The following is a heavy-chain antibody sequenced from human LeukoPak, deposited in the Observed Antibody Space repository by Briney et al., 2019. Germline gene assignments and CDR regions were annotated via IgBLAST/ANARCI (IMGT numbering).Heavy chain of an antibody. D-gene: IGHD6-6*01. V-gene: IGHV3-7*01. CDR2: IQPHGRET. J-gene: IGHJ4*02. CDR3: AKVLGSTSRLTPFDF. CDR1: GFTFSNYW. Sequence: LSGGSLRLSCAASGFTFSNYWMSWVRQAPGKGLEWVANIQPHGRETNFADSVKDRFSISRDNAKNSLYLQMNSLTAKDTAVYYCAKVLGSTSRLTPFDFWGQGTLVTVSS.